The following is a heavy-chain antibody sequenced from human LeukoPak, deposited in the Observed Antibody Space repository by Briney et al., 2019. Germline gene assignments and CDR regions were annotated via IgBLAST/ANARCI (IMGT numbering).Heavy chain of an antibody. J-gene: IGHJ6*03. CDR3: ARGGTGYYFSYDYMDV. V-gene: IGHV3-48*03. CDR2: ISSSGSTI. Sequence: PGGSLRLSCAASGFTFSSYEMNWVRQAPGKGLEWVSYISSSGSTIYYADSVKGRFTISRDNAKNSLYLQMNSLRAEDTAVYYCARGGTGYYFSYDYMDVWGEGTTVTISS. CDR1: GFTFSSYE. D-gene: IGHD3/OR15-3a*01.